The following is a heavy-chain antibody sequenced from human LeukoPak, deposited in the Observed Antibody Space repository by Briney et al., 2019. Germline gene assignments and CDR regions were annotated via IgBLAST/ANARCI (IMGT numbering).Heavy chain of an antibody. J-gene: IGHJ6*03. CDR2: IIPISGTT. CDR3: ARWAQPYHYYYMDV. CDR1: GGTLNSYV. Sequence: SVKVSCKASGGTLNSYVISWVRQAPGQGLEWMGGIIPISGTTNYAQKFQGRVTITADKSTSTAYMELSSLRSEDTAVYYCARWAQPYHYYYMDVWGKGTTVTISS. V-gene: IGHV1-69*06.